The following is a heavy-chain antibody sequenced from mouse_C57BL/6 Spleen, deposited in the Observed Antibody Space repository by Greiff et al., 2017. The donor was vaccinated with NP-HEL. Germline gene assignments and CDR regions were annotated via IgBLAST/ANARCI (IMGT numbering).Heavy chain of an antibody. CDR1: GFTFSDYY. D-gene: IGHD1-1*01. CDR3: ARGSHYYGSSYGFFDY. J-gene: IGHJ2*01. Sequence: EVKVVESEGGLVQPGSSMKLSCTASGFTFSDYYMAWVRQVPEKGLEWVANINYDGSSTYYLDSLKSRFIISRDNAKNILYLQMSSLKSEDTATYYCARGSHYYGSSYGFFDYWGQGTTLTVSS. CDR2: INYDGSST. V-gene: IGHV5-16*01.